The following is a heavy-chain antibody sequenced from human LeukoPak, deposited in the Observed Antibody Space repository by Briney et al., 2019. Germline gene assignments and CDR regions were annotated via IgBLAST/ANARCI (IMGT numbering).Heavy chain of an antibody. J-gene: IGHJ4*02. CDR3: AKAPNLLWFGERLDY. CDR1: GFTFSSYA. D-gene: IGHD3-10*01. V-gene: IGHV3-23*01. CDR2: ISGSGGST. Sequence: GGSLRLSCAASGFTFSSYAMSWVRQAPGKGLEWVSAISGSGGSTYYADSVKGRFTISRDNSKNTLYLQMNSLRAEDTAVYYCAKAPNLLWFGERLDYWGQGTLVTVSS.